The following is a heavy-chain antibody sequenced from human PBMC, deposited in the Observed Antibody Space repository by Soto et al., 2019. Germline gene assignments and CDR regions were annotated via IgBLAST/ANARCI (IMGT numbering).Heavy chain of an antibody. J-gene: IGHJ6*01. Sequence: EVQLVESGGGLIQPGGSLRLSCAASGFTVSSNYMSWIRQAPGKGLEWVSVIYSGGSTYYADPVKGRFTISRDNTKNTLYLQMSSLRAEDTAVYYCARGHSSGPPWAYGMDVWGQGTTVTVSS. V-gene: IGHV3-53*01. D-gene: IGHD6-25*01. CDR2: IYSGGST. CDR1: GFTVSSNY. CDR3: ARGHSSGPPWAYGMDV.